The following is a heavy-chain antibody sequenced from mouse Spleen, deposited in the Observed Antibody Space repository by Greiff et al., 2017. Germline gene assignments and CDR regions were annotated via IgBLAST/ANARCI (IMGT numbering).Heavy chain of an antibody. CDR1: GYSFTSYY. D-gene: IGHD2-1*01. J-gene: IGHJ3*01. CDR3: AGNYGNYVGWFAY. V-gene: IGHV1-66*01. Sequence: QVHVKQSGPELVKPGASVKISCKASGYSFTSYYIHWVKQRPGQGLEWIGWIYPGSGNTKYNEKFKGKATLTADTSSSTAYMQLSSLTSEDSAVYYCAGNYGNYVGWFAYWGQGTLVTVSA. CDR2: IYPGSGNT.